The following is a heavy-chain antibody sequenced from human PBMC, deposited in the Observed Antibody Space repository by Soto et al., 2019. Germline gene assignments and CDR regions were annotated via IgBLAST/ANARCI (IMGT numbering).Heavy chain of an antibody. D-gene: IGHD5-18*01. CDR2: INHSGST. CDR3: ARGQRYSYGGPRNYYYYGMDV. CDR1: GGSFSGYY. Sequence: PSETLSLTCAVYGGSFSGYYWSWIRQPPGKGLEWIGEINHSGSTNYNPSLKSRVTISVDTSKNQFSLKLSSVTAADTAVYYCARGQRYSYGGPRNYYYYGMDVWGQGTTVTVSS. J-gene: IGHJ6*02. V-gene: IGHV4-34*01.